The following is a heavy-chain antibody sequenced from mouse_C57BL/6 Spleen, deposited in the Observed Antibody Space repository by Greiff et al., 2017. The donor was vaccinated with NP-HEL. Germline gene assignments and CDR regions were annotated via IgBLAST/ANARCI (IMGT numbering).Heavy chain of an antibody. J-gene: IGHJ3*01. V-gene: IGHV3-6*01. CDR3: AREGTGPWFAY. CDR2: ISYDGSN. CDR1: GYSITSGYY. D-gene: IGHD3-3*01. Sequence: EVQLQQSGPGLVKPSQSLSLTCSVTGYSITSGYYWNWIRQFPGNKLEWMGYISYDGSNNYNPSLKNRISITRDTSKNQFYLQLNSVTTEDTATYCCAREGTGPWFAYWGQGTLVTVSA.